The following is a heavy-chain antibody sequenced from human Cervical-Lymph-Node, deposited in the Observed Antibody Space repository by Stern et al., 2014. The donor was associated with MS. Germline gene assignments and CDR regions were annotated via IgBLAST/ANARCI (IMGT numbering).Heavy chain of an antibody. CDR2: IIPSTAAT. CDR3: VSAYGDCPRF. CDR1: GYTFTDYY. V-gene: IGHV1-2*06. J-gene: IGHJ4*02. Sequence: QVQLVQSGAEMKRPGASVRVSCKTSGYTFTDYYIHWVRLAPGKGLEWMGRIIPSTAATNSTQTFLDRVIMTRDTSATTASLELTRLRSDDTALYYCVSAYGDCPRFWGQGTLVAVSS. D-gene: IGHD2-21*02.